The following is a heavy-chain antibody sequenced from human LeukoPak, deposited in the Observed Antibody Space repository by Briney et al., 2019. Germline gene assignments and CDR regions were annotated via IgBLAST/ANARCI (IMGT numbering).Heavy chain of an antibody. CDR2: IYYSGST. J-gene: IGHJ4*02. CDR3: ARVTYYYDSSGSN. D-gene: IGHD3-22*01. Sequence: GSLRLSCAASGFTFSDYYMSWIRQPPGKGLEWIGSIYYSGSTYYNPSLKSRVTISVDTSKNQFSLKLSSVTAADTAVYYCARVTYYYDSSGSNWGQGTLVTVSS. CDR1: GFTFSDYY. V-gene: IGHV4-38-2*01.